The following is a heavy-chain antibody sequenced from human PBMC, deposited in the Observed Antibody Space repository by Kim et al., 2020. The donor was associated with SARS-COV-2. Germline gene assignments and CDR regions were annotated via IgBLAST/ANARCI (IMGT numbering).Heavy chain of an antibody. CDR3: ATITVGFYSGMDV. V-gene: IGHV3-9*01. D-gene: IGHD3-10*01. J-gene: IGHJ6*02. Sequence: GLAKYVKGRFTISRENTKHSLYLQMNSLSAEDTALYYCATITVGFYSGMDVWGQGTTVTVSS.